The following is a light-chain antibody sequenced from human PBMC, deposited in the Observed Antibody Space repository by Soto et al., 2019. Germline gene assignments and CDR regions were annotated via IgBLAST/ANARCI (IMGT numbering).Light chain of an antibody. CDR2: RDN. Sequence: QSVLTQPPSASGTPGQRVTISCSGSSSNIGSNYVYCYQQLPGTAPKLLIYRDNQRPSGVPDRFSGSKSGTSASLAISGLRSEDEADYYCAAWDGSLSEVFGTGTKVTVL. CDR3: AAWDGSLSEV. J-gene: IGLJ1*01. CDR1: SSNIGSNY. V-gene: IGLV1-47*01.